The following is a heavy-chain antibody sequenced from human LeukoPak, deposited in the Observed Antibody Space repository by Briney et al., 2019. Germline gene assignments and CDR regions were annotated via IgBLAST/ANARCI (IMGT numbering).Heavy chain of an antibody. V-gene: IGHV4-59*01. Sequence: SETLSLTCTVSGGSISTYYWSWIRQPPGKGLQWIGYVYHTGSTHYHPSLNSRLTISVDTSKNQFSLKLTSVTAADTAVYYCARLVAARRGVFAFDFWGQGTMVAVPS. CDR3: ARLVAARRGVFAFDF. J-gene: IGHJ3*01. CDR2: VYHTGST. D-gene: IGHD3-10*01. CDR1: GGSISTYY.